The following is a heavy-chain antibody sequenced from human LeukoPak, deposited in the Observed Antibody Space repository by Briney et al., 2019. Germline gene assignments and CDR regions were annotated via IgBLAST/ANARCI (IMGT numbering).Heavy chain of an antibody. CDR1: GASISRYY. CDR3: AGGGYCSSSSCFAPLFDW. Sequence: SETLSLTCTASGASISRYYWSWIRQSPGKGLEWIGYIYNSETTNYNPSLKSRVAMSLYTSRSQFSLRLRSVTAADTALYFCAGGGYCSSSSCFAPLFDWWGRGTLVTVSS. V-gene: IGHV4-59*01. J-gene: IGHJ4*02. CDR2: IYNSETT. D-gene: IGHD2-2*01.